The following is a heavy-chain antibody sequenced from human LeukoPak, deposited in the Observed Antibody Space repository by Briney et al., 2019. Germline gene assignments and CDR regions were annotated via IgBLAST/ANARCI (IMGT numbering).Heavy chain of an antibody. CDR2: VNKSGGST. V-gene: IGHV3-23*01. CDR3: AKEDIVVVPAASDY. J-gene: IGHJ4*02. Sequence: GGSLRLSCAASGFTFSSYAMSWVRQAPGKGLEWVSIVNKSGGSTNYADSVKGRFTISRDNSENTLYLQVNSLRAEDTAVYYCAKEDIVVVPAASDYWGQGTLVTVSS. CDR1: GFTFSSYA. D-gene: IGHD2-2*01.